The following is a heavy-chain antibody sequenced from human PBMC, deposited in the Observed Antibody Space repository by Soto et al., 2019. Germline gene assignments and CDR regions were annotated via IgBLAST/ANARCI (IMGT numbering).Heavy chain of an antibody. CDR3: TTLPLDY. V-gene: IGHV3-15*01. CDR2: IKTKADGGTA. Sequence: LRLSCTASGFTFTDAWMSWVRQAPGKGLEWVGRIKTKADGGTADFAAPVKGRFTMSRDDSKNTLYLQLNNLKTEDKAVYYCTTLPLDYWGQGALVTVSS. CDR1: GFTFTDAW. J-gene: IGHJ4*02.